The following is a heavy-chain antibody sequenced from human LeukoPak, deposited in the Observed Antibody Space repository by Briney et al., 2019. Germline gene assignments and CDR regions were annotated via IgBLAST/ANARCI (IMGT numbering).Heavy chain of an antibody. D-gene: IGHD6-6*01. Sequence: GGSLRLSCAASGFTFSRYWMNWVRQAPGKGLEWVAVIWYDGSNKHYADSVKGRFTISRDNSKNTLYLQMNSLRAEDTAVYYCARDQFEYSSSSSSFGMDVWGQGTTVTVSS. CDR1: GFTFSRYW. V-gene: IGHV3-33*07. J-gene: IGHJ6*02. CDR2: IWYDGSNK. CDR3: ARDQFEYSSSSSSFGMDV.